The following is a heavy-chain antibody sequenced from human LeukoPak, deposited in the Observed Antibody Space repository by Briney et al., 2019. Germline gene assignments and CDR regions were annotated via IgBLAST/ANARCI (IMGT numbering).Heavy chain of an antibody. J-gene: IGHJ4*02. CDR1: GYTFTSYA. Sequence: ASVKVSCKASGYTFTSYAMNWVRQAPGQGLEWMGWINTNTGNPTYAQGFTGRFVFSLDTSVSTAYLQISSLKAEDTAVYYCARDSLRIAAAEEGLYYFDYWGQGTLVTVSS. CDR3: ARDSLRIAAAEEGLYYFDY. CDR2: INTNTGNP. D-gene: IGHD6-13*01. V-gene: IGHV7-4-1*02.